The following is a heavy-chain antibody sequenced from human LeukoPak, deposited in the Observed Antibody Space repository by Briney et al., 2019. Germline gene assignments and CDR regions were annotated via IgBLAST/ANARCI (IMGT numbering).Heavy chain of an antibody. D-gene: IGHD2-2*01. CDR2: IYYSGST. V-gene: IGHV4-39*01. CDR1: GGSISSSSYY. Sequence: PSETLSLTCTVSGGSISSSSYYWGWIRQPPGKGLEWIGSIYYSGSTYYNPSLKSRVTISVDTSKNQFSLKLSSVTAADTAVYYCARPAYCSSTSCPFFDYWGQGTLVTVSS. J-gene: IGHJ4*02. CDR3: ARPAYCSSTSCPFFDY.